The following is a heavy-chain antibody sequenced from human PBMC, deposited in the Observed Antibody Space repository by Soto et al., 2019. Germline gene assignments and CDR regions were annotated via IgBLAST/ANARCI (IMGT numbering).Heavy chain of an antibody. V-gene: IGHV3-33*01. Sequence: XESLRLSCAASGFTFSSYGMHGVRQAPGKGLEWVAVIWYDGSNKYYADSVKGRFTISRDNSKNTLYLQMNSLRAEDTAVYYCARDPLDGYNYYFDYWGQGTLVTVSS. CDR1: GFTFSSYG. J-gene: IGHJ4*02. D-gene: IGHD5-12*01. CDR2: IWYDGSNK. CDR3: ARDPLDGYNYYFDY.